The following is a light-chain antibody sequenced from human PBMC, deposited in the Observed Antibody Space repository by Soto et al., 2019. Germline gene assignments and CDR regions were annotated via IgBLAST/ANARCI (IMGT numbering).Light chain of an antibody. J-gene: IGKJ4*01. CDR2: AAS. CDR1: QSISSY. Sequence: DIQMTQSPSSLSASVGDRVTITCRASQSISSYLNWYQQKPGKAPKLLIYAASSLQSGVPSRFSGSGPGTDFTLTISSLQPEDFATYYCQQSYSTLVTFGGGTKVDIK. V-gene: IGKV1-39*01. CDR3: QQSYSTLVT.